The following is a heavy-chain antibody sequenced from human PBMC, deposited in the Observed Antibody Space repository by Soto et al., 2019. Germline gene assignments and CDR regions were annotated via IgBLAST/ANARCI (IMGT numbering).Heavy chain of an antibody. V-gene: IGHV4-59*01. J-gene: IGHJ5*02. CDR2: IYYSGST. D-gene: IGHD3-3*01. Sequence: KASETLSLTCTVSGGSISSYYWSWIRQPPGKGLEWIGYIYYSGSTNYNPSLKSRVTISVDTSKNQFSLKLSSVTAADTAVYYCAREVINDFWSGYHTRGWFDPWGQGTLVTVSS. CDR1: GGSISSYY. CDR3: AREVINDFWSGYHTRGWFDP.